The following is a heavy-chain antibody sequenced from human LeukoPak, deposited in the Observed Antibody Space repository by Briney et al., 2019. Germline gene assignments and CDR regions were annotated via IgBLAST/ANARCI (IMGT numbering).Heavy chain of an antibody. CDR1: GGSFSGYY. CDR2: INHSGST. J-gene: IGHJ4*02. V-gene: IGHV4-34*01. D-gene: IGHD3-22*01. Sequence: PSETLSLTCAVYGGSFSGYYWSWIRQPPGKGLEWIGEINHSGSTNYNPSLKSRVTISVDTSKNQFSLKLSSVTAADTAVYYCARSRRGGTMIVVVIFDYWGQGTLVTVSS. CDR3: ARSRRGGTMIVVVIFDY.